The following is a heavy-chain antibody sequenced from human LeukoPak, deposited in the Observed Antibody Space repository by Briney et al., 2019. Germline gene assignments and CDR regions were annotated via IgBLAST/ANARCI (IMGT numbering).Heavy chain of an antibody. CDR3: ARLTKNDSGSFRFGKKKRGYMDV. CDR2: IYYSGST. J-gene: IGHJ6*03. Sequence: PSETLSLTCTVSGGSISSYYWSWIRQPPGKGLEWIRYIYYSGSTNYNPSLKSRVTISVDTSKNQFSLKLSSVTAADTAVYYCARLTKNDSGSFRFGKKKRGYMDVWGKGTTVTISS. CDR1: GGSISSYY. D-gene: IGHD3-10*01. V-gene: IGHV4-59*12.